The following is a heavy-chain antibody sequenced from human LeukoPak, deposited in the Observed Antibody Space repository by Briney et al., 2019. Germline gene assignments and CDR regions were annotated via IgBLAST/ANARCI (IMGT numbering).Heavy chain of an antibody. J-gene: IGHJ6*03. CDR2: VYYSGST. V-gene: IGHV4-59*12. CDR3: AREGGRFPPDYYYYMDV. CDR1: GGSISSYY. Sequence: PSETLSLTCTVSGGSISSYYWSWIRQPPGKGLEWIGYVYYSGSTNYNPSLKSRVTMSVDTSKNQFSLKLSSVTAADTAVYYCAREGGRFPPDYYYYMDVWGKGTTVTVSS. D-gene: IGHD2-21*01.